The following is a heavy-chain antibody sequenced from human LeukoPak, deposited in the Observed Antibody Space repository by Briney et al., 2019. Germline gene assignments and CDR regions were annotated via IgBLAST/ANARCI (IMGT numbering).Heavy chain of an antibody. V-gene: IGHV4-39*07. Sequence: SETLSLTCTVSGVSIKSGDYYWGWIRQPPGKGLEWLGNIYYSGSTNYNPSLTSRVTMTVDTSKNQFSLKLSSVTAADTAVYYCAREDSGYVHTVTTAAFDIWGQGTMVTVSS. CDR3: AREDSGYVHTVTTAAFDI. CDR1: GVSIKSGDYY. CDR2: IYYSGST. J-gene: IGHJ3*02. D-gene: IGHD5-12*01.